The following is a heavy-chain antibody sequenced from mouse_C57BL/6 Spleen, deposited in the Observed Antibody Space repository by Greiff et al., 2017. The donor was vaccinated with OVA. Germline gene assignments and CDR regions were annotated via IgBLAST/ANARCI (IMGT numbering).Heavy chain of an antibody. V-gene: IGHV1-5*01. CDR2: IYPGNSDT. D-gene: IGHD2-4*01. CDR1: GYTFTSYW. J-gene: IGHJ2*01. Sequence: VQLQQSGTVLARPGASVKMSCKTSGYTFTSYWMHWVKQRPGQGLEWIGAIYPGNSDTSYNQKFKGKAKLTAVTSASTAYMELSSLTNEDSAVYYCTRSDDYDKVDYCDYWGQGTTLTVSS. CDR3: TRSDDYDKVDYCDY.